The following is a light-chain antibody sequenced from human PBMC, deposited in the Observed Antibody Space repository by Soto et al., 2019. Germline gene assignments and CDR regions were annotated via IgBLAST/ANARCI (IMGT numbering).Light chain of an antibody. V-gene: IGLV2-8*01. CDR2: EVV. Sequence: QSALTQPPSASGSPGQSVTISCTGTSSDVGAYNYVSWYQQHPGKAPKLMIYEVVKRPSGVPDRFSGSKSGNTASLTVSGLQAEDEAYYYCSSYAGNNIYVFGTGTKVTVL. CDR3: SSYAGNNIYV. CDR1: SSDVGAYNY. J-gene: IGLJ1*01.